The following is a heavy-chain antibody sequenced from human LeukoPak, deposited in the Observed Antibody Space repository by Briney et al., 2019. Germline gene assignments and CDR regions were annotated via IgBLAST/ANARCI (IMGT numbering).Heavy chain of an antibody. Sequence: SETLSLTCTVSGGSISSYYWSWIRQPPGKGLEWIGYIYYSGSTNYNPSLKSRVTISVDTSKNQFSLKLSSVTAADTAVYYCARGERALEVSGSQLDYWGQGTLVTVSS. V-gene: IGHV4-59*01. CDR3: ARGERALEVSGSQLDY. D-gene: IGHD1-26*01. J-gene: IGHJ4*02. CDR2: IYYSGST. CDR1: GGSISSYY.